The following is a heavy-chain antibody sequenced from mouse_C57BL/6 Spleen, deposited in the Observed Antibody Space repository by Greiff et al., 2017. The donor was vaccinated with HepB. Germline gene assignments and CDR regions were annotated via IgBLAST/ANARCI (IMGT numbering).Heavy chain of an antibody. Sequence: QVQLQHSGPELVKPGASVKLSCKASGYTFTSYDINWVKQRPGQGLEWIGWIYPRDGSTKYNEKFKGKATLTVDTSSSTAYMGLHSLTSEDSAVYFWARRDYYGLYYYAMDYWGQGTSVTVSS. CDR1: GYTFTSYD. J-gene: IGHJ4*01. V-gene: IGHV1-85*01. D-gene: IGHD1-1*01. CDR2: IYPRDGST. CDR3: ARRDYYGLYYYAMDY.